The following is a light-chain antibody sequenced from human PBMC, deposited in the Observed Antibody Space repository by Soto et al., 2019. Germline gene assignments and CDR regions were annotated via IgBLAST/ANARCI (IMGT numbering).Light chain of an antibody. J-gene: IGKJ3*01. Sequence: DLQMTQSPSSLSASVGDRVTITCRANQTIYRDLNWYHQRPGKAPRLLISSATALQRGVPSRFSGSGSGTEFALIISSLLPEDFGTYYCQQSFTSIFTFGPGTKVDV. CDR2: SAT. CDR1: QTIYRD. V-gene: IGKV1-39*01. CDR3: QQSFTSIFT.